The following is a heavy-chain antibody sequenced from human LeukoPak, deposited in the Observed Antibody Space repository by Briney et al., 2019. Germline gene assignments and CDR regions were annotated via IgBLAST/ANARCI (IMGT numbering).Heavy chain of an antibody. J-gene: IGHJ4*02. Sequence: ASVKVSCKVSGYTLTELSLHWVRQAPGKGLEWMGRFDPEDGETIYARKFQGRVTMTEDTSTDTAYMELSSLRSEDTAVYYCARGTKSSSCLGYWGQGTLVTVSS. V-gene: IGHV1-24*01. CDR3: ARGTKSSSCLGY. CDR2: FDPEDGET. CDR1: GYTLTELS. D-gene: IGHD6-13*01.